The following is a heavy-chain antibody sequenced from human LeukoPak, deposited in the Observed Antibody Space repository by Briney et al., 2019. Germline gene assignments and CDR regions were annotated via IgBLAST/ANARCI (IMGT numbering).Heavy chain of an antibody. J-gene: IGHJ4*02. D-gene: IGHD4-17*01. V-gene: IGHV4-59*08. CDR2: IHYSGST. CDR3: ARNDYELDY. CDR1: GGSISSYY. Sequence: KSSETLSLTCTVSGGSISSYYWSWIRQPPGKGLEWIGYIHYSGSTNYNPSLKSRVTISVDTSKNQFSLRLSSVTAADTAVYYCARNDYELDYWGQGTLVTVSS.